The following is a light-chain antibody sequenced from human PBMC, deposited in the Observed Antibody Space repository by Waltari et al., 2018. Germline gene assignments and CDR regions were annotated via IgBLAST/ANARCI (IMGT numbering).Light chain of an antibody. CDR1: RSDFESHHL. CDR3: CSYAGRATFAWV. Sequence: QSALTQPASVSGSPGQSITISCTGTRSDFESHHLPTWFQQRPGKAPKLIIFEVTQRPSGISDRFSGSRSGPTASLTISGLQAEDEADYYCCSYAGRATFAWVFGGGTKLTVL. V-gene: IGLV2-23*02. J-gene: IGLJ3*02. CDR2: EVT.